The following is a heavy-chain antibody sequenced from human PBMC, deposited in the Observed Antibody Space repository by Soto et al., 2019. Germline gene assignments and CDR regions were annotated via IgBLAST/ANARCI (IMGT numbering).Heavy chain of an antibody. CDR1: GYTFTSYY. V-gene: IGHV1-46*03. CDR3: ARESVLTVTPFDRWVFFDL. Sequence: QVQLVQSGAEVKKPGASVKVSCKASGYTFTSYYMHWVRQAPGQGLEWMGIINPSGGSTRYAQKFQGRVTMTRKTSTSTVYMELSSLRSEYTAVYYCARESVLTVTPFDRWVFFDLWGRGTLVTVSS. D-gene: IGHD4-17*01. CDR2: INPSGGST. J-gene: IGHJ2*01.